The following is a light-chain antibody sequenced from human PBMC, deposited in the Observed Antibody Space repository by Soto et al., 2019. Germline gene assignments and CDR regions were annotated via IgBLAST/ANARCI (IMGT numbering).Light chain of an antibody. Sequence: QSVLTQPASVSGSPGQSITISCSGTSSDVGGYKYVFWYQQHPGKAPKLMIYEISNRPSGVSNRFSGSKSGNTASLTISGLQAEAEADYYCSSYTSGSTVVFGGGTKLTVL. J-gene: IGLJ2*01. CDR3: SSYTSGSTVV. CDR2: EIS. V-gene: IGLV2-14*01. CDR1: SSDVGGYKY.